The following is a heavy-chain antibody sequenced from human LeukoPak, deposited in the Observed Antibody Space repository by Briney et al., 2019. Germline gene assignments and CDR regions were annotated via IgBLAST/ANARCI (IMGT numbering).Heavy chain of an antibody. CDR1: GFTFSSYS. J-gene: IGHJ4*02. CDR2: ISSSSYI. CDR3: ARGGYYYGSGSYFDY. V-gene: IGHV3-21*01. D-gene: IGHD3-10*01. Sequence: PGGSLRLSCAASGFTFSSYSMNWVRQAPGKGLEWVSSISSSSYIYYADSVKGRFTISRDNAKNSLYLQMNSLRAEDTAVYYCARGGYYYGSGSYFDYWGQGTLVTVSS.